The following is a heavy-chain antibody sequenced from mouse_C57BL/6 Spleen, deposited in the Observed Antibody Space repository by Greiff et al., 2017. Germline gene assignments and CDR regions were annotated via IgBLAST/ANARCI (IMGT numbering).Heavy chain of an antibody. J-gene: IGHJ3*01. CDR3: ARDSLFAY. Sequence: VQLQQPGTELVKPGASVKLSCKASGFTFTSYWMHWVQQRPGQGLEWIGNINPSNGGTNYNEKFKSKATRTVDKSSSTAYMQLRSLTSLDSAVYYCARDSLFAYWGQGTLVTVSA. CDR2: INPSNGGT. CDR1: GFTFTSYW. V-gene: IGHV1-53*01.